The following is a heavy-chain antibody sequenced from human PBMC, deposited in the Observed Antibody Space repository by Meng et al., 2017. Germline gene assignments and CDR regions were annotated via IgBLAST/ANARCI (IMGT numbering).Heavy chain of an antibody. Sequence: QGEVVVAGGGLVKPGGSLRLSCAASGFTFSDYYMSWIRQAPGKGLEWVSYISSSGSTIYYADSVKGRFTISRDNAKNSLYLQMNSLRAEDTAVYYCARQGYCSSTSCYGPDYWGQGTLVTVSS. CDR2: ISSSGSTI. CDR3: ARQGYCSSTSCYGPDY. J-gene: IGHJ4*02. D-gene: IGHD2-2*01. V-gene: IGHV3-11*01. CDR1: GFTFSDYY.